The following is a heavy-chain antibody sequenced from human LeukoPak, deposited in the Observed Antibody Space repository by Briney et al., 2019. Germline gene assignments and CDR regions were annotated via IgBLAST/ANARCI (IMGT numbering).Heavy chain of an antibody. CDR1: GYSFTNYW. Sequence: GESLKISCKGSGYSFTNYWIGWVRQMPGKGLEWMGLIYPGDSDTRYSPSFQGQVTISADKSISTAYLQWSSLMASDTAIYFCARRDKYCTSTGCYKDAFDIWGQGTVVTVSS. V-gene: IGHV5-51*01. J-gene: IGHJ3*02. CDR3: ARRDKYCTSTGCYKDAFDI. CDR2: IYPGDSDT. D-gene: IGHD2-2*02.